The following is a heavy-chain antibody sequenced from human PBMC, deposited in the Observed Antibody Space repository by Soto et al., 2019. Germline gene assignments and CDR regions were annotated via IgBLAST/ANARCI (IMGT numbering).Heavy chain of an antibody. Sequence: SVKVSCKASGGTFSSYAISWVRQAPGQGLEWMGGIIPFFQTPNYAQKYQGRVTITADESTTTAYMEMRSLRSEDTAVYYCARSRAAAPPRVGMDVWGQGTTVTVSS. CDR2: IIPFFQTP. D-gene: IGHD6-13*01. J-gene: IGHJ6*02. V-gene: IGHV1-69*13. CDR1: GGTFSSYA. CDR3: ARSRAAAPPRVGMDV.